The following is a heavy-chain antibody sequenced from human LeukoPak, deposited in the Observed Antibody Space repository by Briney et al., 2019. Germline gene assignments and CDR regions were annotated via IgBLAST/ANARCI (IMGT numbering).Heavy chain of an antibody. D-gene: IGHD3-16*01. Sequence: GGSLRLSCAASGFTFDDYAIHWVRQAPGKGLEWVSGIRRNSGSIGYADSVKGRFTISRDNAKTSLYLQMNSLRAEDMALYYCAKGGGGRLIYYYYMDVWGKGTTVTVSS. CDR3: AKGGGGRLIYYYYMDV. V-gene: IGHV3-9*03. CDR1: GFTFDDYA. CDR2: IRRNSGSI. J-gene: IGHJ6*03.